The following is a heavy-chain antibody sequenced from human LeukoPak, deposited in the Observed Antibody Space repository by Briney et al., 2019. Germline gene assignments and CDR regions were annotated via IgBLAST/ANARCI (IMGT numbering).Heavy chain of an antibody. D-gene: IGHD6-6*01. CDR1: GFTFSSYW. CDR3: ATMKGSSSSVDY. V-gene: IGHV3-7*01. J-gene: IGHJ4*02. CDR2: IKQDGSEK. Sequence: PGGSLRLSCAASGFTFSSYWMSWVCQAPGKGLEWVANIKQDGSEKYYVDSVKGRFTISRDNAKNSLYLQMNSLRAEDTAVYYCATMKGSSSSVDYWGQGTLVAVSS.